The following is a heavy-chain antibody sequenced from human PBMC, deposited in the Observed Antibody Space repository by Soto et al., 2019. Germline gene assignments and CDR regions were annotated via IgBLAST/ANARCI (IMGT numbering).Heavy chain of an antibody. CDR1: GGSISSSSYY. V-gene: IGHV4-39*01. J-gene: IGHJ4*02. CDR3: ARRRPNYFDY. Sequence: PSETLSLTCTVSGGSISSSSYYWGWIRQPPGKGLEWIGSIYYSGSTYYNPSLKSRVTISVDTSKNQFSLKLSSVTAADTAVYYCARRRPNYFDYWGQGTLVTVS. CDR2: IYYSGST.